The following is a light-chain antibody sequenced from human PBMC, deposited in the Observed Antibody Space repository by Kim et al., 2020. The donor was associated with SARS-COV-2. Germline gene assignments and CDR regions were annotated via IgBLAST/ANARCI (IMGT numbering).Light chain of an antibody. V-gene: IGKV1-33*01. J-gene: IGKJ2*01. CDR3: QQYDDVPYT. Sequence: SASVGDRVTITGQASQDISNYLNWYQQKPGKAPKLLVHGGSNLEIGVPSRFSGSGSGTHFTFTIDSLQPEDIATYHCQQYDDVPYTFGQGTKLEIK. CDR2: GGS. CDR1: QDISNY.